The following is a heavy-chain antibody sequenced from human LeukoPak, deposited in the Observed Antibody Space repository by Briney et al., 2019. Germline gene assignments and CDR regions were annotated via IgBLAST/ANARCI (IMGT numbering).Heavy chain of an antibody. CDR1: GGSISSYY. D-gene: IGHD3-3*01. J-gene: IGHJ4*02. Sequence: SETLSLTCTVSGGSISSYYWSWIRQPPGKGLEWIGYIYYSGSTNYNPSLKSRVTISVDTSKNQFSLKLSSVTAADTAAYYCARGLAYYDFWSGFLWGQGTLVTVSS. CDR3: ARGLAYYDFWSGFL. CDR2: IYYSGST. V-gene: IGHV4-59*01.